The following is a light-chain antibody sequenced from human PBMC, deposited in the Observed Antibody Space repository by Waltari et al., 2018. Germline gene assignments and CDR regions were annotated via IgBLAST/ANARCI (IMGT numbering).Light chain of an antibody. V-gene: IGKV1-5*03. Sequence: EIQMTQSPSPVPASVGDRVTLTCRASQNINDWLAWYQQKPGKAPKLLIHRASTLDSGAPSRFSGSGFGTEFTLTINSLQPDDFSTYYCLQYDLHPWTFGQGTQVQIK. J-gene: IGKJ1*01. CDR3: LQYDLHPWT. CDR1: QNINDW. CDR2: RAS.